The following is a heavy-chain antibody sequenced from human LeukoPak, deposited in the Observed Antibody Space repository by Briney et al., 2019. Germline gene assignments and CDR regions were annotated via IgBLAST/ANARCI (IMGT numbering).Heavy chain of an antibody. V-gene: IGHV4-4*02. CDR3: ARGIAARPLYYFDY. CDR1: GGSISSSNW. CDR2: IYHSGST. Sequence: SGTLSLTCAVSGGSISSSNWWSWVRQPPGKGLEWIGEIYHSGSTNYNPSLKSRVTISVDKSKNQFSLKPSSVTAADTAVYYCARGIAARPLYYFDYWGQGTLVTVSS. J-gene: IGHJ4*02. D-gene: IGHD6-6*01.